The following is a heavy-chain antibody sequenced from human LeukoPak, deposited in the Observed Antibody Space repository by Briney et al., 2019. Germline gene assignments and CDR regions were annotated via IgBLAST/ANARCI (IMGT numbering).Heavy chain of an antibody. V-gene: IGHV3-53*01. D-gene: IGHD6-19*01. CDR1: GFAVGNNY. Sequence: GGSLRLSCAASGFAVGNNYLSWVRQAPGRGLEWVSVIYSGGSTYYAGSVKGRFTISRDNSKNTLYLQMNSLRAEDTAVYYCARFSTVAVADYFDYWGQGTLVTVSS. CDR2: IYSGGST. J-gene: IGHJ4*02. CDR3: ARFSTVAVADYFDY.